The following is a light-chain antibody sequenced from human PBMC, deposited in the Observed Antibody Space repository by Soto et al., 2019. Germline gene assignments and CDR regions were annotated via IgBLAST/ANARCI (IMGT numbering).Light chain of an antibody. CDR2: EVS. CDR1: SSDIGNYNF. Sequence: QSALTQPASVSGSPGQSSTISCTGTSSDIGNYNFVSWYQQHPGKAPKLMIYEVSNRPSGVSNHFSGSKSANTASLTISGLQAEDEADYYCSSYTSNSTRVFGTGTKLTVL. CDR3: SSYTSNSTRV. V-gene: IGLV2-14*01. J-gene: IGLJ1*01.